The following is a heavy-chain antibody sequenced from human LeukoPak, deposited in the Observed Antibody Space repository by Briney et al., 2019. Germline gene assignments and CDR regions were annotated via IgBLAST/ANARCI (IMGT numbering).Heavy chain of an antibody. CDR3: ARYDNLVVAALKVDAFDI. CDR1: GGSISSGGYY. V-gene: IGHV4-30-2*01. Sequence: SQTLSLTCTVSGGSISSGGYYWSWIRQPPGKGLEWIGYIYHSGSTYYNPSLKSRVTVSVDRSKNQFSLKLSSVTAADTAVYYCARYDNLVVAALKVDAFDIWGQGTMVTVSS. J-gene: IGHJ3*02. D-gene: IGHD2-15*01. CDR2: IYHSGST.